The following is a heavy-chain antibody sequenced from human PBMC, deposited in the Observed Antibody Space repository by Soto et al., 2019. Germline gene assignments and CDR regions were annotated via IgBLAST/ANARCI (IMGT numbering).Heavy chain of an antibody. CDR3: ARGPQGWLVVPDPMDV. CDR1: GGSISSGGYY. Sequence: PSETLSLTCTVSGGSISSGGYYWSWIRQHPGKGLEWIGYIYYSGSTYYNPSLKSRVTISVDTSKNQFSLKLSSVTAADTAVYYCARGPQGWLVVPDPMDVWGKGTTVTVSS. J-gene: IGHJ6*03. CDR2: IYYSGST. D-gene: IGHD2-2*01. V-gene: IGHV4-31*03.